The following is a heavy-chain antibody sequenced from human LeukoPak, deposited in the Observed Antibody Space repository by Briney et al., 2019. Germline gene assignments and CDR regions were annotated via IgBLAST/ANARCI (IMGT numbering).Heavy chain of an antibody. CDR2: IYYTGGT. Sequence: SSETLSLTCTVSGGSITNYYWAWIRQPPGKGLEWIGNIYYTGGTKYNPSLRSRVSISVDPSKNQFSLRLSSVTAADTAMYYCAREDTMVRGVIMGHYYYMDVWGKGTTVTVSS. CDR1: GGSITNYY. J-gene: IGHJ6*03. CDR3: AREDTMVRGVIMGHYYYMDV. D-gene: IGHD3-10*01. V-gene: IGHV4-59*12.